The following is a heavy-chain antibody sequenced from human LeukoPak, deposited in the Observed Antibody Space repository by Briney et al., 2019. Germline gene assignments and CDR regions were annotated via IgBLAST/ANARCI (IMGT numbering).Heavy chain of an antibody. CDR3: AKDLIAAAGPRFFQH. CDR1: GFTFSSYA. Sequence: GGSLRLSCAASGFTFSSYAMSWVRQAPGKGREWVSAISGSGGSTYYADSAKGRFTISRDNSKNTLYLQMNSLRAEDTAVYYWAKDLIAAAGPRFFQHWGQGTLVTVSS. D-gene: IGHD6-13*01. CDR2: ISGSGGST. V-gene: IGHV3-23*01. J-gene: IGHJ1*01.